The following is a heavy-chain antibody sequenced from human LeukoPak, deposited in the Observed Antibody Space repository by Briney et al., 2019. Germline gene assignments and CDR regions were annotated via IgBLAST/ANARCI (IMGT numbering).Heavy chain of an antibody. CDR3: ARDSPSSSWYVNYYYYYMDV. CDR1: GYTFTSYG. V-gene: IGHV1-18*01. Sequence: ASVKVSCKASGYTFTSYGISWVRQAPGQGLEWMGWISAYNGNTNYAQKLQGRVTMTTDTSTSTAYMELRSLRSDDTAVYYCARDSPSSSWYVNYYYYYMDVWGKGTTVTVSS. D-gene: IGHD6-13*01. J-gene: IGHJ6*03. CDR2: ISAYNGNT.